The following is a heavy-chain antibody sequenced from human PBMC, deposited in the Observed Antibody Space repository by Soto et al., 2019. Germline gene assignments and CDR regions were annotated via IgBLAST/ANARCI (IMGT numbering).Heavy chain of an antibody. Sequence: QVQLVESGGGVVQPGWSLRLSCEASGFTFSSYAMHWVRQAPGKGLEWVAVISYDGSNKYYADSVKGRFTISRDNSKNTLYLQMNSLRAEDTAVYYCARGPPLWFGELLFARFDPWGQGTLVTVSS. CDR2: ISYDGSNK. V-gene: IGHV3-30-3*01. J-gene: IGHJ5*02. D-gene: IGHD3-10*01. CDR1: GFTFSSYA. CDR3: ARGPPLWFGELLFARFDP.